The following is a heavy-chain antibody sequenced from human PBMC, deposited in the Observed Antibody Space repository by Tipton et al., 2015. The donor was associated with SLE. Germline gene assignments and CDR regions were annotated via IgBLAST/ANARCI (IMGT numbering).Heavy chain of an antibody. J-gene: IGHJ4*02. CDR1: GGSISSSSYY. CDR2: IYYSGST. Sequence: TLSLICTVSGGSISSSSYYWSWIRQPPGKGLEWIGYIYYSGSTNYNPSLKSRVTISVDTSKNQFSLKLSSVTAADTAVYYCARDGSSWGFDYWGQGTLVTVSS. D-gene: IGHD6-13*01. V-gene: IGHV4-61*01. CDR3: ARDGSSWGFDY.